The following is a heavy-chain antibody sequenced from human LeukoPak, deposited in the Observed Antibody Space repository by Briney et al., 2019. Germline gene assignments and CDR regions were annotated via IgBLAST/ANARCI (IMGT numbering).Heavy chain of an antibody. Sequence: SSVKVSCKASGGTFSSYAISWVRQAPGQGLEWMGGIIPIFGTANYAQKFQGRVTITADESTSTAYMELSSLRSEDTAVYYCARDRDFWSGQTNDAFDIWGRGTMVTVSS. J-gene: IGHJ3*02. V-gene: IGHV1-69*01. CDR1: GGTFSSYA. CDR3: ARDRDFWSGQTNDAFDI. CDR2: IIPIFGTA. D-gene: IGHD3-3*01.